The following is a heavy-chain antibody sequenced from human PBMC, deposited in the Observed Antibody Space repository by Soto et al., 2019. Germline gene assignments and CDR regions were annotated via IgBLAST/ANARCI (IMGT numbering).Heavy chain of an antibody. CDR3: AKVGYDILTGSESFFDY. D-gene: IGHD3-9*01. Sequence: GGSLRLSCAASGFTFSSYAMSWVRQAPGKGLEWVSAISGSGGSTYYADSVKGRFTISRDNSKNTLYLQMNSLRAEDTAVYYCAKVGYDILTGSESFFDYWGQGTLVTVSS. J-gene: IGHJ4*02. V-gene: IGHV3-23*01. CDR2: ISGSGGST. CDR1: GFTFSSYA.